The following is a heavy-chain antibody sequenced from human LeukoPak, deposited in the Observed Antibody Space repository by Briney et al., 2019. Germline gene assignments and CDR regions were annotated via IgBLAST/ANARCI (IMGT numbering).Heavy chain of an antibody. D-gene: IGHD6-13*01. J-gene: IGHJ5*02. Sequence: SETLSLTCTVSGGSISNYYWSWIRQPPGKGLGWIGYIYYSGSTNYNPSLKSRVTISVDTSKNQFSLKLSSVTAADTAVYYCARGRQQLGWFDPWGQGTLVTVSS. CDR2: IYYSGST. CDR3: ARGRQQLGWFDP. CDR1: GGSISNYY. V-gene: IGHV4-59*01.